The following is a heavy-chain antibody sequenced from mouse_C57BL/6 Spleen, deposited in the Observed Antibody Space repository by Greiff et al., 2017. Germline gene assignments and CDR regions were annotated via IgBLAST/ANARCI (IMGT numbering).Heavy chain of an antibody. CDR3: ARSTTVVAYYFDY. V-gene: IGHV1-80*01. D-gene: IGHD1-1*01. CDR1: GYAFSSYW. CDR2: IYPGDGDT. J-gene: IGHJ2*01. Sequence: VQLQQSGAELVKPGASVKISCKASGYAFSSYWMNWVKQRPGKGLEWIGQIYPGDGDTNYNGKFKGKATLTADKSSSTAYMQLSSLTSEDSAVYCCARSTTVVAYYFDYWGQGTTLTVSS.